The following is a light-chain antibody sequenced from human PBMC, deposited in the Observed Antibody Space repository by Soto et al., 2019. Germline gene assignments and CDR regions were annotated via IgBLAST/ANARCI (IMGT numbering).Light chain of an antibody. CDR2: DAS. V-gene: IGKV3-11*01. J-gene: IGKJ2*01. CDR3: QQRASWPYT. CDR1: HDVSVS. Sequence: EIVLTQSPDTLSLSPGEGATLSCRASHDVSVSLVGYRQRPGQSPRLLIHDASNRATGISARFSGSGSGTDFALTIGSLEPEESALYYCQQRASWPYTSGQGTKVEIK.